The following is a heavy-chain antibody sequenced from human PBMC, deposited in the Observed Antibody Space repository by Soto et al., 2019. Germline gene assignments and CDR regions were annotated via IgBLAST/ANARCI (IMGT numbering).Heavy chain of an antibody. CDR3: ARTGRRSTSKLQLVHYFDY. D-gene: IGHD6-6*01. CDR2: IIPIFGTA. CDR1: GGTFSSYA. Sequence: QVQLVQSGAEVKKPGSSVKVSCKASGGTFSSYAISWVRQAPGQGLEWMGGIIPIFGTANYAQKFQGRVTITADKSTSTAYMELSSLRSEDTAVYYCARTGRRSTSKLQLVHYFDYWGQGTLVTVSS. V-gene: IGHV1-69*06. J-gene: IGHJ4*02.